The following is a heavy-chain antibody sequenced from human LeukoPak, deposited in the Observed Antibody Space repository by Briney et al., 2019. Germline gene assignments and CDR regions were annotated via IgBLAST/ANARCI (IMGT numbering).Heavy chain of an antibody. CDR1: GFTFSSYA. Sequence: GGSLRLSCAASGFTFSSYAMSWVRQAPGKGLEWVSAISGSGGSTYYADSVKGRFTISRDNSKNTLYLQMNSLRAEDTAVYYCARGAHCSSTSCPFDYWGQGTLVTVSS. J-gene: IGHJ4*02. CDR3: ARGAHCSSTSCPFDY. D-gene: IGHD2-2*01. V-gene: IGHV3-23*01. CDR2: ISGSGGST.